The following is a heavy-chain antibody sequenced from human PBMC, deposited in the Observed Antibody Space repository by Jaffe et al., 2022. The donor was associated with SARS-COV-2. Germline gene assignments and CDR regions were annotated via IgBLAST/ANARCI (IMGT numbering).Heavy chain of an antibody. CDR2: IAHDANRE. CDR1: GFLFSNYP. Sequence: QVQLVESGGGVVQPGRSLRLSCAASGFLFSNYPMHWVRQAPGKGLEWVAVIAHDANREYYADSVKGRFTIARDNFENTLYLEMKSLRVEDTAVYYCGREIFSTSGSYYDYWGQGTLVTVSS. CDR3: GREIFSTSGSYYDY. D-gene: IGHD3-10*01. J-gene: IGHJ4*02. V-gene: IGHV3-30-3*01.